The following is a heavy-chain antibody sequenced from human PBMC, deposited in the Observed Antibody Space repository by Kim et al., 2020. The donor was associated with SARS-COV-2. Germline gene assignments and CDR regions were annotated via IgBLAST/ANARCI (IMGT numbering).Heavy chain of an antibody. V-gene: IGHV3-21*01. D-gene: IGHD2-2*01. Sequence: DSVKGRFTISRDNAKNSLYLQMNSLRAEDTAVYYCARGYCSSTSCYDFDYWGQGTLVTVSS. CDR3: ARGYCSSTSCYDFDY. J-gene: IGHJ4*02.